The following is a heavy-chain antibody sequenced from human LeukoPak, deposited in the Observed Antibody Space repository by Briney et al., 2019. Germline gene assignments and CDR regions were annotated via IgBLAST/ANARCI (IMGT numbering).Heavy chain of an antibody. J-gene: IGHJ5*02. CDR2: ISSSGSTI. CDR1: GFTFSDYY. CDR3: AKGSAVAAPRNWFDP. V-gene: IGHV3-11*01. Sequence: GSLRLSCAASGFTFSDYYMSWIRQAPGKGLEWVSYISSSGSTIYYADSVKGRFTISRDNAKNSLYLQMNSLRAEDTAVYYCAKGSAVAAPRNWFDPWGRGTLVTVSS. D-gene: IGHD6-19*01.